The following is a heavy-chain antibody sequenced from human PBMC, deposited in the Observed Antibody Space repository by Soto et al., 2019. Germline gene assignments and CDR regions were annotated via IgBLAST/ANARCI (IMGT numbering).Heavy chain of an antibody. Sequence: ASETLSLTCTVSGGSIRSTTYYWAWIRQSPGKGLEWIGSIYYSGTTYYHPSLKSRVTMSVDTPKNQVSLKLSSVTAADTAVYYCVRHWSSSGNNWFGPWGQGTQVTVSS. J-gene: IGHJ5*02. CDR2: IYYSGTT. D-gene: IGHD1-1*01. CDR1: GGSIRSTTYY. V-gene: IGHV4-39*01. CDR3: VRHWSSSGNNWFGP.